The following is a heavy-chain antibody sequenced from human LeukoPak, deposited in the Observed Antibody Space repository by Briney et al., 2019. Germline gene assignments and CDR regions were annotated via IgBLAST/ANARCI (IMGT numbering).Heavy chain of an antibody. CDR3: AKDQDIAVAGTLDY. CDR2: ISGSGGST. V-gene: IGHV3-23*01. CDR1: GFTFSSYA. D-gene: IGHD6-19*01. Sequence: GGSLRLSCAASGFTFSSYAMSWVRQAPGNGLEWVSAISGSGGSTYYADSVKGRFTISRDNSKNTLYLQMNSLRAEDTAVYYCAKDQDIAVAGTLDYWGQGTLVTVSS. J-gene: IGHJ4*02.